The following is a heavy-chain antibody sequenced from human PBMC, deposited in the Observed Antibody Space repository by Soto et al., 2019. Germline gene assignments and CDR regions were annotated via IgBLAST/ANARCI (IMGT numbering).Heavy chain of an antibody. J-gene: IGHJ6*02. CDR1: GFTFSSYA. CDR3: ARDSSSHIYYYYGMDV. CDR2: ISYDGSNK. V-gene: IGHV3-30-3*01. D-gene: IGHD6-6*01. Sequence: PGGSLRLSCAASGFTFSSYAMHWVRQAPGKGLEWVAVISYDGSNKYYADSVKGRFTISRDNSKNTLYLQMNSLRAEDTAVYYCARDSSSHIYYYYGMDVWGQGTTVTVS.